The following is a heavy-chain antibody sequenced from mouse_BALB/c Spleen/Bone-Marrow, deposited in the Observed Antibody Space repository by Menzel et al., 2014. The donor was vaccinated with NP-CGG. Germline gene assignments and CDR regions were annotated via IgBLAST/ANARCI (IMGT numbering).Heavy chain of an antibody. V-gene: IGHV5-12-1*01. D-gene: IGHD2-2*01. Sequence: EVNLVESGGGLVKPGGSLKFSCAASGFAFSGYDISWVRQTPEKRLEWVAYISSGGSNTYYPDTVKGRFTISRDNAKNTLYLQMNSLKSEDTAMYYCARQRGYAHAMDYWGQGISVSVSS. CDR3: ARQRGYAHAMDY. CDR1: GFAFSGYD. CDR2: ISSGGSNT. J-gene: IGHJ4*01.